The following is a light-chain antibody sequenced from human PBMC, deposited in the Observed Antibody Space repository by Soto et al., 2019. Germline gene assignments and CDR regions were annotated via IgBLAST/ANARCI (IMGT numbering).Light chain of an antibody. J-gene: IGLJ3*02. CDR1: SSNIGSNS. CDR3: QSYDSSLSGSV. Sequence: QSVLTQPPSASATPGQRVTISCSGSSSNIGSNSVNWYQQVPGTAPRLLIYGNNNRPSGVPDRFSGSKSGTSASLAITGLQADDEADYYCQSYDSSLSGSVFGGGTKLTVL. V-gene: IGLV1-44*01. CDR2: GNN.